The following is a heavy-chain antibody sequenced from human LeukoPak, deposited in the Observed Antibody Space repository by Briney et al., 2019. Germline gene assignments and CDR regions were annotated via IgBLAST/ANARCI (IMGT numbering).Heavy chain of an antibody. CDR2: ISSSGGRT. D-gene: IGHD3-22*01. CDR1: AFTFRTYS. CDR3: ASTIGLTHYYDSSGYYPNDY. Sequence: GGSLRLSCVASAFTFRTYSMHWVRQAPGKGLEWVSSISSSGGRTSYADSVKGRFTISRDNSKNTLYLQMNSLRAEDTAVYYCASTIGLTHYYDSSGYYPNDYWGQGTLVTVSS. V-gene: IGHV3-23*01. J-gene: IGHJ4*02.